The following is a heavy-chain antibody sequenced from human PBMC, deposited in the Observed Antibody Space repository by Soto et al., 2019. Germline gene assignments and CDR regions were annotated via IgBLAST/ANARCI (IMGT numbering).Heavy chain of an antibody. CDR2: IYYSGST. V-gene: IGHV4-31*03. D-gene: IGHD4-17*01. CDR3: ARVYGDYDYYYGMDV. Sequence: PSETLSLTCTVSGGSISNGDYYWSWIRQHPGKGLEWIGYIYYSGSTYYNPSLKSRVTISVDTSKNQFSLKLTSVTAADTAVYYCARVYGDYDYYYGMDVCGQGTTVTVSS. J-gene: IGHJ6*02. CDR1: GGSISNGDYY.